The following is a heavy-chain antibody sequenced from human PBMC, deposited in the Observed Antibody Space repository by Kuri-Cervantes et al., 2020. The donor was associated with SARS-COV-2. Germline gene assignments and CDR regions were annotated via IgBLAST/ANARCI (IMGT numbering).Heavy chain of an antibody. CDR3: ARHVRPEITIFGVVITADYFDY. Sequence: SCTVSGGSISGSVYYLAWIRQPPGKGLEWIGHIHYSETTYYNPSLKSRATISVDTSKNQFSLKLSSVTTADTAVYYCARHVRPEITIFGVVITADYFDYWGQGTLVTVSS. CDR2: IHYSETT. V-gene: IGHV4-39*01. D-gene: IGHD3-3*01. CDR1: GGSISGSVYY. J-gene: IGHJ4*02.